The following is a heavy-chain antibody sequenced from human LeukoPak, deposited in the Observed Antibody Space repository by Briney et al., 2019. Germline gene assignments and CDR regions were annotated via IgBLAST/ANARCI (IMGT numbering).Heavy chain of an antibody. J-gene: IGHJ6*02. D-gene: IGHD3-3*01. CDR2: VYYSGST. Sequence: KSSETLSLTCTVSGGSLNTYYWSWVRQSPGKGLEWIAYVYYSGSTNYNPSLRSRVTISVDTSKNQFSLKMSSVTAADTAVCYCARCFRGLWSGYYDLREYYYGLDVWGQGTTVTVSS. V-gene: IGHV4-59*01. CDR1: GGSLNTYY. CDR3: ARCFRGLWSGYYDLREYYYGLDV.